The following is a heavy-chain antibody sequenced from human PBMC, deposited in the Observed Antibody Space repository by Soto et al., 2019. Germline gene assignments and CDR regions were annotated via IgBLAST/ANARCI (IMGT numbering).Heavy chain of an antibody. J-gene: IGHJ3*01. Sequence: ASVKVSCQASGYTFTSYAMHSARLATRQRLECRGWSNSGDGNVKYSQKFQGRVTSTRDTSASTAYMEQSSLRSEDTAVYYWARGDGYNHDSCEFWGQGTMVTVAS. D-gene: IGHD5-12*01. CDR1: GYTFTSYA. CDR3: ARGDGYNHDSCEF. CDR2: SNSGDGNV. V-gene: IGHV1-3*01.